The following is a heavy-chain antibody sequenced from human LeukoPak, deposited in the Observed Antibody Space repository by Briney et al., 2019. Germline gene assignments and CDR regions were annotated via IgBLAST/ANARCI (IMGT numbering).Heavy chain of an antibody. D-gene: IGHD2-2*01. CDR1: GFTFSSYG. J-gene: IGHJ4*02. CDR2: IWYDGSNK. V-gene: IGHV3-33*01. Sequence: GGSLRLSCAASGFTFSSYGMHWVRQAPGKGLEWVAVIWYDGSNKYYADSVKGRFTISRDNSKNTLYLQMNSLRAEDTAVYYCARAPGYRLLGFAYWGQGTWSPSPQ. CDR3: ARAPGYRLLGFAY.